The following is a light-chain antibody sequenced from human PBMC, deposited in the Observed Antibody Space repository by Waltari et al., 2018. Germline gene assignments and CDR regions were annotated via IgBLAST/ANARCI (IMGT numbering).Light chain of an antibody. CDR3: LHASPFPLT. CDR2: KIS. J-gene: IGKJ4*01. Sequence: DIVMTQTPLSLTVTLGQPASISCRSSQSLLLSDGNTYLSWLHQRPGQPPGLLIYKISTRGAGVPDRFTGSGAGTDFTLKISRVEAEDVGVYYCLHASPFPLTFGGGTKVEI. CDR1: QSLLLSDGNTY. V-gene: IGKV2-24*01.